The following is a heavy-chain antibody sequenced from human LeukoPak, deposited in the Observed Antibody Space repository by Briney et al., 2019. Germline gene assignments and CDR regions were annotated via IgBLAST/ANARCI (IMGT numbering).Heavy chain of an antibody. CDR2: IYTSGST. J-gene: IGHJ5*02. V-gene: IGHV4-4*07. D-gene: IGHD3-10*01. Sequence: PSETLSLTCTVSGGSISSYYWSWIRQPAGKGLEWIGRIYTSGSTTYNPSLKSRVTMSVDTSKNQFSLKLRSVTAADTAVYYCARDSGTTGEVKSDPWGQGTLVTVSS. CDR1: GGSISSYY. CDR3: ARDSGTTGEVKSDP.